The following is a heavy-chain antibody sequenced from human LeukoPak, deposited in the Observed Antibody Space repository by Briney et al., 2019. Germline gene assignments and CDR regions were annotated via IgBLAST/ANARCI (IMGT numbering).Heavy chain of an antibody. D-gene: IGHD1-26*01. CDR3: AKGDGSSLAYYYGMDV. V-gene: IGHV3-23*01. CDR2: ISGGGDST. J-gene: IGHJ6*02. Sequence: GGSLRLSCAASGFTFSSYAMSWVRQAPGKGLEWVSSISGGGDSTYYADSVKGRFTISRDSSKNTLYLQMNSLRAEDTAIYYCAKGDGSSLAYYYGMDVWGQGTTVTVSS. CDR1: GFTFSSYA.